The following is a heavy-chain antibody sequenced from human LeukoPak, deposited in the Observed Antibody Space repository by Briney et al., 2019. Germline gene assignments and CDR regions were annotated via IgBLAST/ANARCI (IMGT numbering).Heavy chain of an antibody. V-gene: IGHV4-30-4*01. CDR2: IYYSGST. CDR1: GGSISSGDYY. Sequence: PSETLSLTCAVSGGSISSGDYYWSWIRQPPGKGLEWIGYIYYSGSTYYNPSLKCRVTISVDTSKNQFSLKLSSVTAADTAVYYCARVAAMYGDEAWGQGTLVTVSS. CDR3: ARVAAMYGDEA. D-gene: IGHD4-17*01. J-gene: IGHJ5*02.